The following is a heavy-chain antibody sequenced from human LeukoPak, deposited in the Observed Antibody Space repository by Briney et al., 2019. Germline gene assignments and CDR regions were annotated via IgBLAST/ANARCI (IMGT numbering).Heavy chain of an antibody. Sequence: GGSLRLSCAASGFTFSSYAMSWVRQAPGKGLEWVSAISGSGGSTYYADSVKGRFTISRDNSKNTLYLQMNSLRAEDTAVYYCAKVPSGSYYQVYYYYMDVWGKGTTVTVSS. J-gene: IGHJ6*03. D-gene: IGHD1-26*01. CDR1: GFTFSSYA. V-gene: IGHV3-23*01. CDR2: ISGSGGST. CDR3: AKVPSGSYYQVYYYYMDV.